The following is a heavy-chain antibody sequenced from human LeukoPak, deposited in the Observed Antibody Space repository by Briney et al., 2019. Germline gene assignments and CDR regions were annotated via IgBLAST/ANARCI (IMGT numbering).Heavy chain of an antibody. V-gene: IGHV3-33*01. D-gene: IGHD5-18*01. CDR2: IWYDGSNK. Sequence: GRSLRLSCAASGFTFSSYGMHWVRQAPGKGLEWVAVIWYDGSNKYYADSVKGRFTISRDNSKNTLYLQMNSLRAEDTAVYYCARNTGGVSPASLFGPLGQGTLVNGSS. CDR3: ARNTGGVSPASLFGP. J-gene: IGHJ5*01. CDR1: GFTFSSYG.